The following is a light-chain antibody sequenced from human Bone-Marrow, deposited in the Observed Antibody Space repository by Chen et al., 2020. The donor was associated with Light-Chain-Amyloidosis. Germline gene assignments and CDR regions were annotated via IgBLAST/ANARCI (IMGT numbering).Light chain of an antibody. CDR3: QSADSSGTYEVI. V-gene: IGLV3-25*03. CDR1: DLPTKY. J-gene: IGLJ2*01. CDR2: RDT. Sequence: SYELTQPPSVSVSLGQTARITCSGDDLPTKYAYWYQQKPGQAPVLVIHRDTERPAGISERFCVSSSGTTATLTISVVQAEDEADYHCQSADSSGTYEVIFGGGTKLTVL.